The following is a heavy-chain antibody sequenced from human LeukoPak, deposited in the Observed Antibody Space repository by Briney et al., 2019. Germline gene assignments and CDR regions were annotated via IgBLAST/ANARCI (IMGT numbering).Heavy chain of an antibody. CDR1: GYTFTSYY. CDR3: ARISSGQKSVY. CDR2: INPSGGST. D-gene: IGHD3-22*01. J-gene: IGHJ4*02. Sequence: HWASVKVSCKASGYTFTSYYIHWVRQAPGQGLEWMGIINPSGGSTSYAQKFQGRVTMTRDTSTSTVYMELSSLRSEDTAVYYCARISSGQKSVYWGQGTLVTVSS. V-gene: IGHV1-46*01.